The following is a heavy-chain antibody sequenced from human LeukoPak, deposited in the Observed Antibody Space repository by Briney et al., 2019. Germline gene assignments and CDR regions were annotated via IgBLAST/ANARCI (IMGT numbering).Heavy chain of an antibody. D-gene: IGHD2-15*01. Sequence: SQTLSHTCAVSGGSISSGGYSWRWIRQPPGKGLEWIGYIYHSGSTYYNPSLKSRVTISVDRSKNQFSLKLSSVTAADTAVYYCAREDCSGGSCYFDYWGQGTLVTVS. V-gene: IGHV4-30-2*01. CDR2: IYHSGST. J-gene: IGHJ4*02. CDR1: GGSISSGGYS. CDR3: AREDCSGGSCYFDY.